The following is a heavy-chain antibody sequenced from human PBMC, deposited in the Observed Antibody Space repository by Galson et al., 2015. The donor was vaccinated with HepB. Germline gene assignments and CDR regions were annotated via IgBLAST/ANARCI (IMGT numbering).Heavy chain of an antibody. J-gene: IGHJ6*03. CDR1: GGTFSSYA. V-gene: IGHV1-69*01. CDR2: IIPIFGTA. CDR3: ASEVREDCSSTSCYMYYYYYMDV. D-gene: IGHD2-2*02. Sequence: SCKASGGTFSSYAISWVRQAPGQGLEWMGGIIPIFGTANYAQKFQGRVTITADESTSTAYMELSSLRSEDTAVYYCASEVREDCSSTSCYMYYYYYMDVWGKGTTVTVSS.